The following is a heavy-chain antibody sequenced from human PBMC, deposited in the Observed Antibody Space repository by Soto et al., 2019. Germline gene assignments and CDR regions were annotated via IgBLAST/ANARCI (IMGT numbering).Heavy chain of an antibody. CDR2: ISYDGSNK. V-gene: IGHV3-30*18. J-gene: IGHJ6*02. CDR3: AKDPGYCSSTSCYDPYYYYGMDV. Sequence: QVQLVESGGGVVQPGRSLRLSCAASGFTFSSYGMHWVRQAPGKGLEWVAVISYDGSNKYYADSVKGRFTISRDNSKNTPYLQMNSLRAEDTAVYYCAKDPGYCSSTSCYDPYYYYGMDVWGQGTTVTVSS. CDR1: GFTFSSYG. D-gene: IGHD2-2*01.